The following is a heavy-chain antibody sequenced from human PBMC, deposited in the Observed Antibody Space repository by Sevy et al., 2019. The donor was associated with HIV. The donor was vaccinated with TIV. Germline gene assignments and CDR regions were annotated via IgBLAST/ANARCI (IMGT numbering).Heavy chain of an antibody. CDR3: ARDLRLRRYSYGSFDH. Sequence: ASVKVSCKASGYTFTGQYIHWVRQAPGQGLQWMGWINPNSGVTNHAQEFQGRVTMTRDTSINMAYMELSGLKSDDTAVYYCARDLRLRRYSYGSFDHWGQGTLVTVSS. D-gene: IGHD5-18*01. CDR1: GYTFTGQY. J-gene: IGHJ4*02. CDR2: INPNSGVT. V-gene: IGHV1-2*02.